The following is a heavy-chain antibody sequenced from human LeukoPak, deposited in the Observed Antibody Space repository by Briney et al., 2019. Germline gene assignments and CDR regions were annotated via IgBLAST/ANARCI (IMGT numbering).Heavy chain of an antibody. CDR3: ARDHLVGATLDYYYGMDV. CDR2: MNPNSGNT. J-gene: IGHJ6*02. V-gene: IGHV1-8*03. CDR1: GYTFTSYD. D-gene: IGHD1-26*01. Sequence: ASVKVSCKASGYTFTSYDINWVRQATGQGLEWMGWMNPNSGNTGYAQKFQGRVTITRDTSTSTVYMELSSLRSEDTAVYYCARDHLVGATLDYYYGMDVWGQGTTVTVSS.